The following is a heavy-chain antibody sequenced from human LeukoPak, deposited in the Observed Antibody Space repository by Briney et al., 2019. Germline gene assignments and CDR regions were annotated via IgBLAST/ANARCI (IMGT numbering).Heavy chain of an antibody. Sequence: GGSLRLSCAASGFTVTSNYMSWVRQAPGKGLEWVSVIYSGGSTYYADSVKGRFTISRDNSKNTLYLQMNGLRAEDTAVYYCARDTTYIAAPGYYYYGMDVWGQGTTVTVSS. CDR3: ARDTTYIAAPGYYYYGMDV. J-gene: IGHJ6*02. D-gene: IGHD6-6*01. CDR1: GFTVTSNY. V-gene: IGHV3-66*01. CDR2: IYSGGST.